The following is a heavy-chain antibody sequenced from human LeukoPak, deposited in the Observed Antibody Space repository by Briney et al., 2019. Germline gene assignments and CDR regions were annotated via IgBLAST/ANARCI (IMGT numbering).Heavy chain of an antibody. V-gene: IGHV3-30*02. CDR1: GFTFSSYG. J-gene: IGHJ4*02. CDR2: IRYDGSNK. Sequence: GGSLRLSCPASGFTFSSYGMHWVRQAPGKGLEWVAFIRYDGSNKYYADSVKGRFTISRDNSKNTLYLQMNSLRAEDTAVYYCAKNHGYDSSGRFDYWGQGTLVTVSS. CDR3: AKNHGYDSSGRFDY. D-gene: IGHD3-22*01.